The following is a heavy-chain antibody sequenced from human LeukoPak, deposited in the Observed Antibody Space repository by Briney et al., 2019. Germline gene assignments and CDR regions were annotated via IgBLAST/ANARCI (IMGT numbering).Heavy chain of an antibody. CDR1: GYTFTGYY. Sequence: ASVKVSCKASGYTFTGYYMHWVRRAPGQGLEWMGWINPNSGGTNYAQKFQGRVTMTRDTSISTAYMELSRLRSDDTAVYYCARDEGDYVHFDYWGQGTLVTVSS. V-gene: IGHV1-2*02. CDR3: ARDEGDYVHFDY. CDR2: INPNSGGT. J-gene: IGHJ4*02. D-gene: IGHD4-17*01.